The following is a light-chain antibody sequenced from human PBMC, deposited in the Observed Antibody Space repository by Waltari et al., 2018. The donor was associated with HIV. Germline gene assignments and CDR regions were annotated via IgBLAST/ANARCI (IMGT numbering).Light chain of an antibody. V-gene: IGLV2-23*02. CDR2: DVS. Sequence: QSALTQPASVSGSPGQSITISCTGTSSDVGGYNYVSWYKQHPGKAPKLMMYDVSKRPSGVSNLFSGSKSGNTASLTSSGLQAEDEADYYCCSYAGSSTHVVFGGGTKLTVL. CDR1: SSDVGGYNY. CDR3: CSYAGSSTHVV. J-gene: IGLJ2*01.